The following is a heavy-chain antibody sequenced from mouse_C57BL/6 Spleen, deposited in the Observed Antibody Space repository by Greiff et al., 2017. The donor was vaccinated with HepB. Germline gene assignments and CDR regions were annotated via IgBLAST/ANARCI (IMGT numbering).Heavy chain of an antibody. Sequence: VKLVESGAELARPGASVKLSCKASGYTFTSYGISWVKQRTGQGLEWIGEIYPRSGNTYYNEKFKGKATLTADKSSSTAYMELRSLTPEDSAVYFCARLNWEGRYFDVWGTGTTVTVSS. CDR2: IYPRSGNT. CDR1: GYTFTSYG. V-gene: IGHV1-81*01. CDR3: ARLNWEGRYFDV. D-gene: IGHD4-1*01. J-gene: IGHJ1*03.